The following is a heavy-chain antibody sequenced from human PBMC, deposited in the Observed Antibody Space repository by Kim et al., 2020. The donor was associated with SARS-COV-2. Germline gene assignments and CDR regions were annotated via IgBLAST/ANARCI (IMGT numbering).Heavy chain of an antibody. D-gene: IGHD4-17*01. CDR2: INPNSGGT. V-gene: IGHV1-2*02. J-gene: IGHJ6*02. CDR1: GYTFTGYY. CDR3: ARLRSVHGLYYYYGMDV. Sequence: ASVKVSCKASGYTFTGYYMHWVRQAPGQGLEWMGWINPNSGGTNYAQKFQGRVTMTRDTSISTAYMELSRLRSDDTAVYYCARLRSVHGLYYYYGMDVWGQGTTVTVSS.